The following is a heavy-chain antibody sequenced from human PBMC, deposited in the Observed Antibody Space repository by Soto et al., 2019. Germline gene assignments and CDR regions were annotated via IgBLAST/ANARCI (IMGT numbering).Heavy chain of an antibody. J-gene: IGHJ4*02. V-gene: IGHV3-23*01. D-gene: IGHD6-13*01. CDR2: LSGSGGSI. CDR1: GFTFSSHA. CDR3: AKVSSSWSAGFFDL. Sequence: GGSLRLSCTASGFTFSSHAMTWVRQAPGKGLEWVSGLSGSGGSIYYADSVKGRFTISRDNSMNTLYLQMKSLRAEDTAVYYCAKVSSSWSAGFFDLWGQGT.